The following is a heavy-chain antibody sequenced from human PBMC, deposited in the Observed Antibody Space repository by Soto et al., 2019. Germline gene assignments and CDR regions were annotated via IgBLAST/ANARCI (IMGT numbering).Heavy chain of an antibody. D-gene: IGHD4-17*01. CDR1: GFTFDTHV. CDR3: ANVTVFSLAFDI. CDR2: MIWNAGYI. Sequence: GGSLRLSCAASGFTFDTHVMIWVRQAPGKGLEWVSGMIWNAGYISYADSVKGRFTISRDNSKNTLYLQMNSLRAEDTAVYYWANVTVFSLAFDIWCQGTMVTVSS. V-gene: IGHV3-23*01. J-gene: IGHJ3*02.